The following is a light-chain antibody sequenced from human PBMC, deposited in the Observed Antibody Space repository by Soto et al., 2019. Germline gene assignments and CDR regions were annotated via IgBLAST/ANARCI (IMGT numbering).Light chain of an antibody. Sequence: QSALTQPASVSGSPGQSITISCTGTSSDVGGYNYVSWYQQHPGKAPKLMIYDVSNRPSGVCNRFSGSKSGNTASLTISGLQAEDEADYYCSSYTSSSTWVFGGGTQLTVL. J-gene: IGLJ3*02. CDR3: SSYTSSSTWV. CDR2: DVS. CDR1: SSDVGGYNY. V-gene: IGLV2-14*01.